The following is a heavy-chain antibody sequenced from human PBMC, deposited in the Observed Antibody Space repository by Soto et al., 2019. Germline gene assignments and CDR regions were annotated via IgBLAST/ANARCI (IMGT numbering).Heavy chain of an antibody. CDR3: ARTLYDSGRYSDY. CDR2: IYYSGST. CDR1: GGSISSYY. V-gene: IGHV4-59*01. J-gene: IGHJ4*02. Sequence: PSETLALTCTVSGGSISSYYWSWIRQPPGKGLEWIGYIYYSGSTKYNASLKSRVTISVDTSKNQFSLKLSSVTAADTAVYYCARTLYDSGRYSDYWGQGTLVTVSS. D-gene: IGHD3-10*01.